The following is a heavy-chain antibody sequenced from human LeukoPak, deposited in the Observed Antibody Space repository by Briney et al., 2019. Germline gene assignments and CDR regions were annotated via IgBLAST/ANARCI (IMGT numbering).Heavy chain of an antibody. D-gene: IGHD6-19*01. Sequence: GGSLRLSCAASGFTFSSYAMSWVRQAPGKGLEWVSAISGSGGSTYYADSVKGRFTISRDNSKNTLYLQMGSLRAEDMAVYCCARDSSGWNNWFDPWGQGTLVTVSS. CDR2: ISGSGGST. CDR3: ARDSSGWNNWFDP. CDR1: GFTFSSYA. J-gene: IGHJ5*02. V-gene: IGHV3-23*01.